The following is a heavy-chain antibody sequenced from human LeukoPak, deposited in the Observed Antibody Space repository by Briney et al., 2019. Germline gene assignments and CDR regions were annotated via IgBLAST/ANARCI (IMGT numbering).Heavy chain of an antibody. CDR1: GFTFSSYG. CDR2: ISYDESKK. Sequence: PGGSLRLSCAASGFTFSSYGMHWVRQAPGKGLEWVALISYDESKKYYADSVRGRFTISRDNSKNTLYLQLNSLRAEDTAVFYCAKDFRIAARGTATDYFDSWGQGTLVTVSS. V-gene: IGHV3-30*18. J-gene: IGHJ4*02. CDR3: AKDFRIAARGTATDYFDS. D-gene: IGHD6-13*01.